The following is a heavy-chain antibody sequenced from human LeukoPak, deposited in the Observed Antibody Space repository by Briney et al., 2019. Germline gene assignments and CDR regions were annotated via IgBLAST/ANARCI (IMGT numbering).Heavy chain of an antibody. D-gene: IGHD1/OR15-1a*01. CDR2: ISAYNGNT. CDR1: GYTFTSYG. V-gene: IGHV1-18*01. Sequence: GASVKVSCKASGYTFTSYGISWVRQAPGQGLEWMGWISAYNGNTNYAQKLQGRVTMTTDTSTSTAYMELRSLRSDDTAVYYCARGSVALEHPVNAFDIWGQGTMVTVSS. J-gene: IGHJ3*02. CDR3: ARGSVALEHPVNAFDI.